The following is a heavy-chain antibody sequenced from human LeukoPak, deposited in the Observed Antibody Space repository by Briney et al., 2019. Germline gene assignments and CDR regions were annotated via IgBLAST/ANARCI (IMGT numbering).Heavy chain of an antibody. CDR3: ARALWGYNLIDYYYYYMDV. V-gene: IGHV3-7*01. CDR2: IKQDGSEK. Sequence: GGSLRLSCAASGFTFSNYWMTWVRQVPGKGLEWVANIKQDGSEKYYVDSVKGRFNISRDNAKNSLYLQMNSLRDEDTAVYYCARALWGYNLIDYYYYYMDVWGKGTTVTVSS. D-gene: IGHD5-24*01. J-gene: IGHJ6*03. CDR1: GFTFSNYW.